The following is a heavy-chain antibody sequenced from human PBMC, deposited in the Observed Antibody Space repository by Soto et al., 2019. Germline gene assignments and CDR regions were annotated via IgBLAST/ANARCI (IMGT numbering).Heavy chain of an antibody. CDR2: ISYDGDNK. CDR3: ARPWGQLSTYYYGMD. V-gene: IGHV3-30-3*01. J-gene: IGHJ6*01. CDR1: GFTFRNYA. Sequence: QVQLVESGGGVVQPGRSLTLSCAASGFTFRNYAMHWVRQAPGKGLEWVATISYDGDNKYYTDSVKGPFTISRDNSKNTLYLQLNSLRPEDKDVYYCARPWGQLSTYYYGMD. D-gene: IGHD3-16*01.